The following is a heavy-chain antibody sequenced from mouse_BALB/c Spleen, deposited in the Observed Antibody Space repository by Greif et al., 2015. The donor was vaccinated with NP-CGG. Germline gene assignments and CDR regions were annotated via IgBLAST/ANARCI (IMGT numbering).Heavy chain of an antibody. J-gene: IGHJ2*01. CDR2: INPSTGYT. CDR3: ARRVYYFDY. CDR1: GYTFTSYW. V-gene: IGHV1-7*01. Sequence: QVQLQQSGAELAKPGASVKMSCKASGYTFTSYWMHWVKQRPGQGLEWIGYINPSTGYTEYNQKFKDKATLTADKSSSTAYMQLSSLTSEDPAVYYCARRVYYFDYWGQGTTLTVSS.